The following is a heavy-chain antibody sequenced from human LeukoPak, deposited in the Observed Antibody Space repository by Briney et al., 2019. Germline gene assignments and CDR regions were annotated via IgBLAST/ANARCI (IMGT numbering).Heavy chain of an antibody. Sequence: NPSETLSLTCTVSRGSISTHYWSWIRQPPGKGLEWIGHIYYSGSTNYNPSLRSRVTISVDTSKNQFSLNLSSLTAADTAMYYCARGSYSDYEPMFDYWGQGTLVTVSS. CDR1: RGSISTHY. D-gene: IGHD5-12*01. V-gene: IGHV4-59*11. CDR3: ARGSYSDYEPMFDY. J-gene: IGHJ4*02. CDR2: IYYSGST.